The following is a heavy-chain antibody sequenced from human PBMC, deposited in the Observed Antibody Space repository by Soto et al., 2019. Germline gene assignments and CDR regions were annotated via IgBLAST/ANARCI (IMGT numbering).Heavy chain of an antibody. CDR3: ARAGYGVGSSSYNWFDP. Sequence: SVKVSGKASGCTLSSYAISGVRQAAGQGLEWMGKIIHIFGTTNYAQTFKGRVTITTDKSTSTAYLELSSLRSEDTAVYYCARAGYGVGSSSYNWFDPWGQGTLVTVSS. CDR2: IIHIFGTT. CDR1: GCTLSSYA. D-gene: IGHD3-10*01. V-gene: IGHV1-69*05. J-gene: IGHJ5*02.